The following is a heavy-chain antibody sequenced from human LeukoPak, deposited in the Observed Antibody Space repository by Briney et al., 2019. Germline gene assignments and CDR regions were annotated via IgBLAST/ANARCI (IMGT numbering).Heavy chain of an antibody. D-gene: IGHD2-2*01. J-gene: IGHJ4*02. CDR2: ISGRGASK. Sequence: GGSLRLSCVASGFTVSSDYMSWVRQAPGKGLEWVSGISGRGASKYYADSVKGRFTISRDNSKNTLYLQMNSLRAEDTAVYYCAKGVVVAPDVTPFDYWGQGTLVTVSS. CDR3: AKGVVVAPDVTPFDY. CDR1: GFTVSSDY. V-gene: IGHV3-23*01.